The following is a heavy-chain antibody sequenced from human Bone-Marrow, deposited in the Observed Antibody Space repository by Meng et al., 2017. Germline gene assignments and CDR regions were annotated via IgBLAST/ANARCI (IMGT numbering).Heavy chain of an antibody. CDR3: ATGAAAADH. Sequence: GGSLRLSCAASGFTFSSYWMSWVRQAPGKGLEWVANIKQDGSEKYYVDSVKGRFTISRDDSKNTLYLQMDSLITEDTAVYFCATGAAAADHWGQGTLVTVSS. V-gene: IGHV3-7*03. CDR2: IKQDGSEK. J-gene: IGHJ4*02. CDR1: GFTFSSYW. D-gene: IGHD6-13*01.